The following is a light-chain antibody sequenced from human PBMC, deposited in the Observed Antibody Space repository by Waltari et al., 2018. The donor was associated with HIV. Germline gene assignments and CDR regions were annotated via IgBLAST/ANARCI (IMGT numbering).Light chain of an antibody. J-gene: IGLJ2*01. CDR1: NIGNNP. CDR2: DDT. Sequence: SYVLTQAPSLSVAPGQTATFTCGNIGNNPVQSYRQRPGQAPVLVVFDDTYRSPGIPARLSGATSGSQATLTITRVEVGDEADYFCQVWDKSYREAVFGGGTQLTVL. V-gene: IGLV3-21*02. CDR3: QVWDKSYREAV.